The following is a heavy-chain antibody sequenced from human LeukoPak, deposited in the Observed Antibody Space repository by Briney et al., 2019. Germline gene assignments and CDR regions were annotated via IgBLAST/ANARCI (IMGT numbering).Heavy chain of an antibody. CDR2: ISYDGSYK. D-gene: IGHD7-27*01. CDR3: AKILGTTGIFDY. Sequence: GRSLRLSCAATGFSFSNYRMHWIRQAPGKGLEWVAVISYDGSYKNYADSVKGRFTISRDNSKDTLNLQMNSLRAEDTAVYHCAKILGTTGIFDYWGQGSLVTVSS. J-gene: IGHJ4*02. V-gene: IGHV3-30*18. CDR1: GFSFSNYR.